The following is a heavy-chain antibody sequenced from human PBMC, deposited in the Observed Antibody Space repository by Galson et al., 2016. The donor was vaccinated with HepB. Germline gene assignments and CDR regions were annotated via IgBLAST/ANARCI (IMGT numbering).Heavy chain of an antibody. CDR2: FYDGLGA. D-gene: IGHD5-24*01. V-gene: IGHV4-34*01. CDR3: ARGPSWGAAGYNDY. Sequence: SETLSLTCAVSGGSLSGFYWNWVRQSPGKGLEWIGDFYDGLGANYNPSLESRVTLSLDLSKKQFSLTLTSVTAADTALYFCARGPSWGAAGYNDYWGQGTLVTVSS. CDR1: GGSLSGFY. J-gene: IGHJ4*02.